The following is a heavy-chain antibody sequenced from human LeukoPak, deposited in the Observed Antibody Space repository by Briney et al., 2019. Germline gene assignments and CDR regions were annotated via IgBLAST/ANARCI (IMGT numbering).Heavy chain of an antibody. D-gene: IGHD2-2*01. V-gene: IGHV1-69*13. CDR1: GGTFSSYA. J-gene: IGHJ4*02. CDR2: IIPIFGTA. CDR3: ARGDQGYCSSTSCYFDH. Sequence: ASVKVSCKASGGTFSSYAISWVRQAPGQGLEWMGGIIPIFGTANYAQKFQGRVTITADESTSTAYMELSSLRSEDTAVYYCARGDQGYCSSTSCYFDHWGQGTLVTVSS.